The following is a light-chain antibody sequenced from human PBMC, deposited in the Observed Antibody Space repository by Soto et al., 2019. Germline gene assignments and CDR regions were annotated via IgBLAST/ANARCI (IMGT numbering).Light chain of an antibody. CDR3: QQLKSYPLS. Sequence: EIQLTQSPSFLSASVGDRVTITCRTSQDISSYLAWYQQKPGKAPQLLISAASTLQSGVPSRFSGSGSGTEFTLTISSLQPEDFATYYFQQLKSYPLSFGGGTNVEI. V-gene: IGKV1-9*01. CDR2: AAS. CDR1: QDISSY. J-gene: IGKJ4*01.